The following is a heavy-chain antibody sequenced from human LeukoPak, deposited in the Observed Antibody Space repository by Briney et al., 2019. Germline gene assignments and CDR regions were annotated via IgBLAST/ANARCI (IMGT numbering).Heavy chain of an antibody. V-gene: IGHV1-2*02. CDR3: ARAVSGTLGGAFDI. D-gene: IGHD1-7*01. J-gene: IGHJ3*02. CDR2: INPNSGIT. Sequence: ASVKVSCKASGYTFIDYFIHWVRQTPGQGLEWMGWINPNSGITRDAEKFQDRVTMTRDTAAYMELASLRSDDTAVYYCARAVSGTLGGAFDIWGQGTAVTVSS. CDR1: GYTFIDYF.